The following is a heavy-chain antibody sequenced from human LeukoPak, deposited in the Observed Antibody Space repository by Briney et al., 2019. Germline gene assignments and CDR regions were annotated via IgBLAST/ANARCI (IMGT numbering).Heavy chain of an antibody. V-gene: IGHV3-23*01. Sequence: GGTLRLSCAASGFTFSSYGMSWVRQAPGKGLEWVSAISGSGGSTYYADSVKGRFTISRDNAKNSLYLQMNSLRAEDTAVYYCARELNRAFDPWGQGTLVTVSS. D-gene: IGHD1/OR15-1a*01. CDR3: ARELNRAFDP. CDR1: GFTFSSYG. J-gene: IGHJ5*02. CDR2: ISGSGGST.